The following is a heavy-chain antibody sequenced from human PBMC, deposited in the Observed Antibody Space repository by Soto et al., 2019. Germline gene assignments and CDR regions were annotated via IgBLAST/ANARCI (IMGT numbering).Heavy chain of an antibody. D-gene: IGHD6-13*01. CDR2: IYYSGST. V-gene: IGHV4-39*01. CDR1: GGSISSSSYY. Sequence: QLQLQESGPGLVKPSETLSLTCTVSGGSISSSSYYWGWIRQPPGKGLEWIGSIYYSGSTYYNPSLKSRVTISVDTSKNQFSLKLSSVTAADTAVYYCASYIPGYSNLDYWGQGTLVTVSS. CDR3: ASYIPGYSNLDY. J-gene: IGHJ4*02.